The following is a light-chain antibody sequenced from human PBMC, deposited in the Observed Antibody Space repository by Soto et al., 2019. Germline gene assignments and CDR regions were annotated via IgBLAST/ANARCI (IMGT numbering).Light chain of an antibody. J-gene: IGKJ1*01. CDR3: QKYNNWPRT. CDR2: GAS. CDR1: QSVSSN. Sequence: EIVMTQSPATLSVSPGERATLSCRASQSVSSNLAWYQQKPGQAPRLLIYGASTRATEIPARFSGSGSGTEFTLTISSLQSEDFAVYYCQKYNNWPRTFGQGTKVEIK. V-gene: IGKV3-15*01.